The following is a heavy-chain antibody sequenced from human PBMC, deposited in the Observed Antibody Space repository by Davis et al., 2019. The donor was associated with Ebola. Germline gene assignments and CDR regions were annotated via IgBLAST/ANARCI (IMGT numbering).Heavy chain of an antibody. D-gene: IGHD6-19*01. CDR2: ISYSGST. J-gene: IGHJ5*02. Sequence: MPSEPLSPPCTALGGSVSCGSCYWSWIRQPPGKGLEWIGYISYSGSTNYNPSPKSRVTISVDTSKNQLSLQLNSVTPEDTAVYYCARDESIAVAGPRGWFDPWGQGTLVTVSS. V-gene: IGHV4-61*01. CDR1: GGSVSCGSCY. CDR3: ARDESIAVAGPRGWFDP.